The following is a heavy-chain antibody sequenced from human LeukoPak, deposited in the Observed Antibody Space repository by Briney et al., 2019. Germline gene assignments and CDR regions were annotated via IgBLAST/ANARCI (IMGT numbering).Heavy chain of an antibody. V-gene: IGHV4-59*01. Sequence: PSETLSLTCTVSGGSISSYYWSWIRQPPGKGLEWIGYMYYSGSTNYNPSLKSRVTISVDMSKNQVSLKLSSVTAADTAVYYCARVAPVTTFFDYWGQGTLVTVSS. J-gene: IGHJ4*02. CDR1: GGSISSYY. D-gene: IGHD4-17*01. CDR2: MYYSGST. CDR3: ARVAPVTTFFDY.